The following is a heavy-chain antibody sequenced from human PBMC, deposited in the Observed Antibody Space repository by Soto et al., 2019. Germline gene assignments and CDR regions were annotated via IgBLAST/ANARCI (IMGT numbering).Heavy chain of an antibody. CDR3: ASSSWSGGYYMDV. D-gene: IGHD6-13*01. CDR1: GGSISSGGYY. V-gene: IGHV4-31*03. Sequence: SETLSLTRTVSGGSISSGGYYWSWIRQHPGKGLEWIGYIYYSGSTYYNPSLKSRVTISVDTSKNQFSLKLSSVTAADTAVYYCASSSWSGGYYMDVWGKGTTVTVSS. CDR2: IYYSGST. J-gene: IGHJ6*03.